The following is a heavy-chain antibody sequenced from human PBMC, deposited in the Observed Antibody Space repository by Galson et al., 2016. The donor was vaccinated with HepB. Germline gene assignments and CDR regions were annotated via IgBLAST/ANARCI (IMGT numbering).Heavy chain of an antibody. D-gene: IGHD2-15*01. CDR3: AKGSVSLDY. V-gene: IGHV3-30*18. Sequence: SLRLSCAASGFTFSSYGMHWVRQAPGRGLEWVAVISYDGTSKYYVDSVKGRFTISRDNSKNTLYLQMNSLRAEDTAMYYCAKGSVSLDYWGQGTLVTVSS. CDR1: GFTFSSYG. J-gene: IGHJ4*02. CDR2: ISYDGTSK.